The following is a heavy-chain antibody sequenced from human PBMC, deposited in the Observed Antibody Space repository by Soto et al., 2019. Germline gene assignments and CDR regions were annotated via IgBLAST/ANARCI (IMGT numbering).Heavy chain of an antibody. CDR2: IYPGDPDT. CDR1: GYSFTSYW. CDR3: ARLSDYYGSGSYYNRFYYYGMDV. Sequence: PGESLKISCXGSGYSFTSYWIGWVRQMPGKGLEWMGIIYPGDPDTRYSPSFQGQVTISADKSISTAYLQWSSLKASDTAMYYCARLSDYYGSGSYYNRFYYYGMDVWGQGTTVTVSS. V-gene: IGHV5-51*01. J-gene: IGHJ6*02. D-gene: IGHD3-10*01.